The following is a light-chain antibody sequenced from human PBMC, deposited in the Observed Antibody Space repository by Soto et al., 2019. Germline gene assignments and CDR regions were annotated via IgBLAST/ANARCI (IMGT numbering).Light chain of an antibody. V-gene: IGKV1-39*01. CDR3: QHYNSYSEA. Sequence: DIQMTQSPSSLSASLGDRVTITCRTSQNISSYLNWYQQKPGKAPKLLIYAPTSLQSGVPSRFSGSGSGTEFTLTISSLQPDDFATYYCQHYNSYSEAFGQGTKVDI. CDR2: APT. J-gene: IGKJ1*01. CDR1: QNISSY.